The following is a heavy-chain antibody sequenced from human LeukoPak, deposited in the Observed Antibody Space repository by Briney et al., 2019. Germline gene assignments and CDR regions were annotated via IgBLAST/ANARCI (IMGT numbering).Heavy chain of an antibody. CDR1: GVSISSYY. Sequence: SETLTLTCTVSGVSISSYYWSWIRQPPGKGLEWIGYIYYSGSTNYNPSLKSRITISVDTSKNQFSLKLSSVTPADTAVYYCARVLAGAGTLVAFDFWGQGTLVTVSS. D-gene: IGHD6-13*01. CDR2: IYYSGST. V-gene: IGHV4-59*13. J-gene: IGHJ4*02. CDR3: ARVLAGAGTLVAFDF.